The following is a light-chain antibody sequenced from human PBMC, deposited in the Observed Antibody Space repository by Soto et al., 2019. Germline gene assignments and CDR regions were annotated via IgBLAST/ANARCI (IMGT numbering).Light chain of an antibody. CDR1: QSLLHSNGHTY. CDR2: LGS. V-gene: IGKV2-28*01. Sequence: DIVMTQSPLSLPVTPGEPASISCRSSQSLLHSNGHTYLDWYLQKPGQSPQLLIYLGSNRASGVPHRFRGSGSGKDFTLKSSRVEAEDVGVYYCLQALNTRTFGQGTKVEIK. J-gene: IGKJ1*01. CDR3: LQALNTRT.